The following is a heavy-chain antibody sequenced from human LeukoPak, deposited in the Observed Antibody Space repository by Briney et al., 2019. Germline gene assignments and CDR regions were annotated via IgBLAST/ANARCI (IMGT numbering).Heavy chain of an antibody. V-gene: IGHV3-9*01. CDR3: AKDIGGSYEHYYYGMDV. D-gene: IGHD1-26*01. J-gene: IGHJ6*02. CDR2: ISWNSGSI. Sequence: GGSLRLSCAASGFTFDDYAMHWVRQAPGKGLEWVSGISWNSGSIGYADSVKGRFTISRDNAKNSLYLQMNSLRAEDTALYYCAKDIGGSYEHYYYGMDVWGQGTTVTVSS. CDR1: GFTFDDYA.